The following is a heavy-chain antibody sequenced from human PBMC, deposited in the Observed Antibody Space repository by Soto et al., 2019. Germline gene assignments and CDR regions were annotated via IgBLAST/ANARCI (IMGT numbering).Heavy chain of an antibody. CDR1: GFTFGDYA. CDR2: IRSKAYGGTT. V-gene: IGHV3-49*03. Sequence: GGSLRLSCTASGFTFGDYAMSWFCQAPGKGLEWVGFIRSKAYGGTTEYAASVKGRFTISRDDSKSIAYLQMNSLKTEDTAVYYCPTTYPDRSGYDNWFDPWGQGTLHPISS. D-gene: IGHD3-22*01. CDR3: PTTYPDRSGYDNWFDP. J-gene: IGHJ5*02.